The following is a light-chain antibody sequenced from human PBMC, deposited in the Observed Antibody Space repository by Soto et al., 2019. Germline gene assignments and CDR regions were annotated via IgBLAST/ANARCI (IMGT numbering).Light chain of an antibody. CDR1: QSVSSN. CDR2: GAS. Sequence: EIVMTQSPATLSVSPGERATLSCRASQSVSSNLAWYQQKPGQDPRLLIYGASTRATGIPARISGSGTGTEFTLTISILQSEDIAVYYCQQYNNWPPKKFGQGTKVDIK. V-gene: IGKV3-15*01. CDR3: QQYNNWPPKK. J-gene: IGKJ1*01.